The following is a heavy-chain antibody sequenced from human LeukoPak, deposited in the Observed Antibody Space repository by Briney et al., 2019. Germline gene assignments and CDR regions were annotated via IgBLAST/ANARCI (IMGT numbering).Heavy chain of an antibody. V-gene: IGHV3-30-3*01. CDR3: ARERGDGYNPLHY. J-gene: IGHJ4*02. D-gene: IGHD5-24*01. Sequence: GGSLRLSCSASGFTFSSYAMHWVRQAPGKGLEWVAVISYDGSNKYYADSVKGRFTISRDNSKNTLYLQMNSLRAEDTAVYYCARERGDGYNPLHYWGQGTLVTVSS. CDR2: ISYDGSNK. CDR1: GFTFSSYA.